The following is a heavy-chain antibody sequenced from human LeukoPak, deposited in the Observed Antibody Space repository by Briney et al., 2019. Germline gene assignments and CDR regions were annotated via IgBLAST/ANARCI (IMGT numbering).Heavy chain of an antibody. V-gene: IGHV3-23*01. D-gene: IGHD6-19*01. CDR1: GFTFSSYA. CDR2: ISGSGGST. J-gene: IGHJ4*02. CDR3: AREKGGWYGSFDY. Sequence: PGGSLRLSCAASGFTFSSYAMSWVRQAPGKGLEWVSAISGSGGSTYYADSVKGRFTISRDSSKNTLYLQMNSLRAEDTAVYYCAREKGGWYGSFDYWGQGTLVTVSS.